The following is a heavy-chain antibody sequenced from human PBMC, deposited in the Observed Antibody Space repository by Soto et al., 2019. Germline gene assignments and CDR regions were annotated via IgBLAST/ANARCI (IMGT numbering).Heavy chain of an antibody. Sequence: QVQLVESGGGVVQPGRSLRLSCAASGFTFSSYGMHWVRQAPGKRLEWVAVISYDGSNKYYADSVKGRFTISRDNSKNTLYLQMNSLRAEDTAVYYCAKDVADIVVVVAATLFTPIDYWGQGTLVTVSS. V-gene: IGHV3-30*18. CDR2: ISYDGSNK. CDR1: GFTFSSYG. CDR3: AKDVADIVVVVAATLFTPIDY. D-gene: IGHD2-15*01. J-gene: IGHJ4*02.